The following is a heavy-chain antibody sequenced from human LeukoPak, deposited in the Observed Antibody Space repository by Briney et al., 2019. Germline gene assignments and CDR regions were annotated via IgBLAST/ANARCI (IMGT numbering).Heavy chain of an antibody. D-gene: IGHD2-2*01. CDR2: IYYSGST. V-gene: IGHV4-59*01. CDR3: EREEGSTSCYHH. CDR1: GGSISSDY. Sequence: SETLSLTCTVSGGSISSDYWSWIRQPPGKGLEWIGYIYYSGSTNYNPSLKSRVTISVDTSKNQFSLKLSSVTAADTAVYYCEREEGSTSCYHHWGQGTLVTVSS. J-gene: IGHJ5*02.